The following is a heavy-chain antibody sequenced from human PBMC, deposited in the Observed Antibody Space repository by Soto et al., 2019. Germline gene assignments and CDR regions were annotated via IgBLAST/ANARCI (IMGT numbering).Heavy chain of an antibody. CDR3: ARGLQEVVGAIRGGFDP. D-gene: IGHD2-15*01. V-gene: IGHV4-34*01. CDR1: GGSFSGYY. J-gene: IGHJ5*02. Sequence: SETLSLTCAVYGGSFSGYYWSWIRQPPGKGLEWIGEINHSGSTNYNPSLKSRVTISVDTSKNQFSLKLSSVTAADTAVYYCARGLQEVVGAIRGGFDPWGQGTLVTVSS. CDR2: INHSGST.